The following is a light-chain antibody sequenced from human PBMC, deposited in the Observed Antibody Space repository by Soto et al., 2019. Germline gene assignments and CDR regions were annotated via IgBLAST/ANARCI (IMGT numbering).Light chain of an antibody. CDR3: YSYAGSYTWV. J-gene: IGLJ3*02. V-gene: IGLV2-11*01. Sequence: QSVLTQPRSVSGSPGQSVTISCTGISSGVGRSNYVSWYQHHPGKAPKLVIYDVSQRPSGVPDRFAGSKSGSTASLTISGLQPEDEADYFCYSYAGSYTWVFGGGTKLTVL. CDR2: DVS. CDR1: SSGVGRSNY.